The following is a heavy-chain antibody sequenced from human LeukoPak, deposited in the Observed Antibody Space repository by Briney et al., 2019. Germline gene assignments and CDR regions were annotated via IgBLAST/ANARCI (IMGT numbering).Heavy chain of an antibody. CDR1: GFTFSTYA. Sequence: GGSLRLSCAASGFTFSTYAMSWVRQAAGKGLEWVSLISGSGGGTYYADSVKGRFTISRDNSKNTLYLQLNSLRVEDTAVYYCAKDERNWNYNLASQTYDWGQGTLVTVSS. CDR3: AKDERNWNYNLASQTYD. V-gene: IGHV3-23*01. CDR2: ISGSGGGT. J-gene: IGHJ4*02. D-gene: IGHD1-7*01.